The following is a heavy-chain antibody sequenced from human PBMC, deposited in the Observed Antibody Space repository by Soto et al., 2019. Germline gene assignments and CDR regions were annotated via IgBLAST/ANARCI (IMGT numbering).Heavy chain of an antibody. CDR3: ANLAKNYYHYMDV. Sequence: GGSLRLSCAASGFSFSDYYMSWIRQAPGKGLEWVSLISTSGSSTDYADSVKGRFTISRDNARNSLSLQMNSLRAEDTAVYYCANLAKNYYHYMDVWGKGTTVTVSS. J-gene: IGHJ6*03. CDR1: GFSFSDYY. CDR2: ISTSGSST. V-gene: IGHV3-11*01. D-gene: IGHD1-26*01.